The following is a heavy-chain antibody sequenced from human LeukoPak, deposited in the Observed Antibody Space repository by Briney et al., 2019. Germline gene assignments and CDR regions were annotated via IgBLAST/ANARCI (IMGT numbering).Heavy chain of an antibody. CDR3: ATGLYCSSTSCYQGDY. J-gene: IGHJ4*02. CDR2: FDPEDGET. Sequence: ASVKVSCKVSGYTLTELSVHWVRQAPGKGLEWMGGFDPEDGETIYAQKFQGRVTMTEDTSTDTAYMELSSLRSEDTAVYYCATGLYCSSTSCYQGDYWGQGTLVTVSS. D-gene: IGHD2-2*01. CDR1: GYTLTELS. V-gene: IGHV1-24*01.